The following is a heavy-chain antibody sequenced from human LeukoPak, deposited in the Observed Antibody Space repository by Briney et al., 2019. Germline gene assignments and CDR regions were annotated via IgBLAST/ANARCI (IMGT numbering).Heavy chain of an antibody. CDR2: IRQDGSKK. CDR1: GFTFSQYW. V-gene: IGHV3-7*01. D-gene: IGHD3-22*01. CDR3: ARELVPFDYGSSGYYDH. Sequence: PGGSLRLSCAASGFTFSQYWMSWVRQAPGKGPECVANIRQDGSKKFHLHSVRGRSIISRDNAKNSLYLQMNSLRAEDTAVYYCARELVPFDYGSSGYYDHWGQGTLVTVSS. J-gene: IGHJ4*02.